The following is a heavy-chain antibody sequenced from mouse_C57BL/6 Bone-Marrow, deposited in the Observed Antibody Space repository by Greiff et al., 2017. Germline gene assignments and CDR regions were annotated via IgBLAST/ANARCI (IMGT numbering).Heavy chain of an antibody. J-gene: IGHJ2*01. CDR1: GYSFTGYY. CDR3: ARIREGYGYDD. V-gene: IGHV1-42*01. CDR2: INPSTGGT. Sequence: EVQLVESGPELVKPGASVKISCKASGYSFTGYYMNWVKQSPEKSLEWIGEINPSTGGTTYNQKFKAKATLTVDKSTSTAYMQLNSLTSEDSAVYYCARIREGYGYDDWGQGTTLTVAS. D-gene: IGHD2-2*01.